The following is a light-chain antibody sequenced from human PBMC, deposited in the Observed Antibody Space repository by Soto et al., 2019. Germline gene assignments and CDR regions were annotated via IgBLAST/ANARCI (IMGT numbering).Light chain of an antibody. CDR2: GNI. V-gene: IGLV1-40*01. J-gene: IGLJ1*01. CDR3: QSYDSNLGGYV. CDR1: SSSIGAGFD. Sequence: QSALTQPPSVSGAPGQRVTISCTGSSSSIGAGFDVHWYQQLPGTAPKLLIYGNINRPSGVPDRFSGSKSGTSASLAITGLQAEDEAGYYCQSYDSNLGGYVFGSGTKVTVL.